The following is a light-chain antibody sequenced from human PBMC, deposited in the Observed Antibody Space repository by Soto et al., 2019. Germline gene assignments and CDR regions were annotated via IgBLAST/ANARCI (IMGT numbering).Light chain of an antibody. Sequence: QSVLTQPASVSGSPGQSITISCTGTSSDVGGYNYVSWYQQHPGKAPKLMIYEVSTRPSGVSNRFSGSKSGNTASLTISGLKAEDEADYYCSSYTSSSSVVFGGVPTLTVL. CDR2: EVS. V-gene: IGLV2-14*01. CDR1: SSDVGGYNY. CDR3: SSYTSSSSVV. J-gene: IGLJ2*01.